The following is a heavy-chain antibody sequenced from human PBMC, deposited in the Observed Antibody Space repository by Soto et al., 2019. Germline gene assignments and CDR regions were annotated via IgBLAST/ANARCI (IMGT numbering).Heavy chain of an antibody. J-gene: IGHJ3*02. CDR1: DYTFAAYW. Sequence: GESLKISCKGFDYTFAAYWIGWVRQMPGKGLEWMGIINPGDSDVRYSPPFGGQVTISADKSINTAYLQWSSLKASDTAMYYWARPDYTQGVWYHRYDIWGQGTMVTVSS. D-gene: IGHD2-8*01. V-gene: IGHV5-51*01. CDR3: ARPDYTQGVWYHRYDI. CDR2: INPGDSDV.